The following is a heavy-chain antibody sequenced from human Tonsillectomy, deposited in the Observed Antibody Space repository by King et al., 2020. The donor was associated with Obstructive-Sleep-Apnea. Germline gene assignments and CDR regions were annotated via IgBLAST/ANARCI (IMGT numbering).Heavy chain of an antibody. CDR3: ARDMQPATGDALDV. CDR2: IWDDGTQK. J-gene: IGHJ6*02. D-gene: IGHD3-16*01. Sequence: VQLVESGGGVVQPGRSLRLSCAASGFTFSAYGMHWVRQAPGKGLEWVAVIWDDGTQKYYADSMKGRFTISRDNSKNTLYLQMNSLRPEDTAVYYCARDMQPATGDALDVWGQGATVTVSS. CDR1: GFTFSAYG. V-gene: IGHV3-33*01.